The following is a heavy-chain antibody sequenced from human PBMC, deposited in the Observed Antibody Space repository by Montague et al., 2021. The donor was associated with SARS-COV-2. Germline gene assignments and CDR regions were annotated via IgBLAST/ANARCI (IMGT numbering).Heavy chain of an antibody. Sequence: SLRLSCAASGFTFRSISMNWVRQAPGKRLEWVSSISSESAYIVYAESVRGRFTISRDNAQNLLYLQMNSLRAEDTAVYYCSRFETSKCYPSGMDVWGQGTTVTVSS. CDR2: ISSESAYI. J-gene: IGHJ6*02. CDR3: SRFETSKCYPSGMDV. CDR1: GFTFRSIS. D-gene: IGHD2-15*01. V-gene: IGHV3-21*01.